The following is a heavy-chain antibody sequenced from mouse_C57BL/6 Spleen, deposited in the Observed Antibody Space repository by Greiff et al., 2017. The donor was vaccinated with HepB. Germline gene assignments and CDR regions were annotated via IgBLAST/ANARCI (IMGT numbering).Heavy chain of an antibody. Sequence: DVKLVESGGDLVKPGGSLKLSCAASGFTFSSYGMSWVRQTPAKRLEWVATISSGGSYTYYPDSVKGRFTLSRDNAKNTLYLQMSSLKSEDTAMYYCARHEYSNYDAMDYWGQGTSVTVSS. V-gene: IGHV5-6*02. D-gene: IGHD2-5*01. CDR2: ISSGGSYT. J-gene: IGHJ4*01. CDR3: ARHEYSNYDAMDY. CDR1: GFTFSSYG.